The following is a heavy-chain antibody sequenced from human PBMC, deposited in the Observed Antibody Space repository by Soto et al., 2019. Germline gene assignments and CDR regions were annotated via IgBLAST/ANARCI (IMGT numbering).Heavy chain of an antibody. CDR1: GLTFSNYA. Sequence: GGSLRLSCAACGLTFSNYAMTWVRQPPGKGLEWVSVVSGGGTTTYYADSVKGRFTISRDNSKNTLYLQMNSLRADDTAVYYCAKNLACSAANCRGSLDHWGQGTLVTVSS. CDR2: VSGGGTTT. D-gene: IGHD2-15*01. V-gene: IGHV3-23*01. J-gene: IGHJ4*02. CDR3: AKNLACSAANCRGSLDH.